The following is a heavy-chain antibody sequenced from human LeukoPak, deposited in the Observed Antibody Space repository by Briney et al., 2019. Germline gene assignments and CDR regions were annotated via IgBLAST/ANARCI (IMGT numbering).Heavy chain of an antibody. CDR1: GGSISSGGYY. CDR2: IYYSGST. D-gene: IGHD3-22*01. J-gene: IGHJ4*02. V-gene: IGHV4-31*03. CDR3: ARGNYYDSSGYYSVPDY. Sequence: PSETLSLTCTVSGGSISSGGYYWSWIRQHPGKGQEWIGYIYYSGSTYYNPSLKSRVTISVDTSKNQFSLKLSSVTAADTAVYYCARGNYYDSSGYYSVPDYWGQGTLVTVSS.